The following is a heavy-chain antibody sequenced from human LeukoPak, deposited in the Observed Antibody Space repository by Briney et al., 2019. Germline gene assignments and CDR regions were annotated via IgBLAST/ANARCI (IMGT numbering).Heavy chain of an antibody. CDR1: GYTFTGYY. CDR3: ARHSLPNSGYVDVDY. Sequence: GASVKVSCKASGYTFTGYYMHWVRQAPGQGLEWMGWINPNSGGTNYAQKLQGRVTMTTDTSTSTAYMELRSLGSDDTAVYYCARHSLPNSGYVDVDYWGQGTLVTVSS. CDR2: INPNSGGT. V-gene: IGHV1-2*02. J-gene: IGHJ4*02. D-gene: IGHD5-12*01.